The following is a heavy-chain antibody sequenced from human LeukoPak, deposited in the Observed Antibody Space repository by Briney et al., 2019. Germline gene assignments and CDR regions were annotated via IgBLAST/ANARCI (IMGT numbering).Heavy chain of an antibody. V-gene: IGHV4-4*07. CDR3: ARDRSKWLSPSFDY. D-gene: IGHD6-19*01. CDR1: GGSISSYY. CDR2: IYTSGST. Sequence: SETLSLTCTVSGGSISSYYWSWIRQPAGKGLEWIGRIYTSGSTNYNPSLKSRVTMSVDTSKNQFSLKLSSVTAADTAVYYCARDRSKWLSPSFDYWGQGTVVTVSS. J-gene: IGHJ4*02.